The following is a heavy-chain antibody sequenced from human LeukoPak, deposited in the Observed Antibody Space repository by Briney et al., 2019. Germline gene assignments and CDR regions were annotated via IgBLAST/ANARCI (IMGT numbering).Heavy chain of an antibody. V-gene: IGHV4-34*01. J-gene: IGHJ4*02. CDR1: GGSFSGYY. Sequence: PSETLSLTCAVYGGSFSGYYWSWIRQPPGKRLEWIGEIRHTESTTYNPSLKSRVTISVDKSKNQFSLKLKSLTAADTAIYYCARGVSSGSYYNPFDSWGQGTLVTVSS. D-gene: IGHD1-26*01. CDR2: IRHTEST. CDR3: ARGVSSGSYYNPFDS.